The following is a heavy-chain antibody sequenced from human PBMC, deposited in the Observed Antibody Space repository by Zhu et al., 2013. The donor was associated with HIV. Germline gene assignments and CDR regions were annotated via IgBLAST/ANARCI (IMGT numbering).Heavy chain of an antibody. CDR2: MNPNSGNT. D-gene: IGHD3-3*01. J-gene: IGHJ6*02. Sequence: QVQLVQSGAEVKKPGASVKVSCKASGYTFTSYDINWVRQATGQGLEWMGWMNPNSGNTGYAQKFQGRVTMTRNTSISTAYMELSSLRSEDTAVYYCARGLRFLEWLAYYYYGMDVWGQGTTVTVSS. CDR3: ARGLRFLEWLAYYYYGMDV. CDR1: GYTFTSYD. V-gene: IGHV1-8*01.